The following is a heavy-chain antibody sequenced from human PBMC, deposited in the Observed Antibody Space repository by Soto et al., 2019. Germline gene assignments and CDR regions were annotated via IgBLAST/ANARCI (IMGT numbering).Heavy chain of an antibody. J-gene: IGHJ4*02. V-gene: IGHV3-30*18. CDR1: GFTFSSYG. CDR3: AKDMGGYCGGDCPFDY. D-gene: IGHD2-21*02. Sequence: GRSLRLSCAASGFTFSSYGMHWVRQAPGKGLEWVAVISYDGSNKYYADSVKGRFTISRDNSKNTLYLQMNSLRAEDTAVYYCAKDMGGYCGGDCPFDYWGQGTLVTVSS. CDR2: ISYDGSNK.